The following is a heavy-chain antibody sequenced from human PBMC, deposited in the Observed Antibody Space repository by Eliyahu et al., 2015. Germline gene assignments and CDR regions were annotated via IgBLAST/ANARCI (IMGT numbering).Heavy chain of an antibody. Sequence: QVQLQESGPGLVKPSETLSLTCTVXGGSIXSRSYYWGWIRQPPGKGLEWIGSIYYSGATYYKSSLKSRVTISVDTSKNQFSLKLSSVTTADTAVYYCARQMTTWFYLLDVWGQGTTVTVSS. V-gene: IGHV4-39*01. CDR1: GGSIXSRSYY. CDR2: IYYSGAT. D-gene: IGHD2/OR15-2a*01. CDR3: ARQMTTWFYLLDV. J-gene: IGHJ6*02.